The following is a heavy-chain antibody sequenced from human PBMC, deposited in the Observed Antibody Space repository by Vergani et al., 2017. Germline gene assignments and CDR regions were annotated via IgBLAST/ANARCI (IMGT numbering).Heavy chain of an antibody. Sequence: EVQLVESGGGLVQPGRSLRLSCAASGFTFSSYAMSWVRQAPGKGLEWVSSISVYDGRTFYADSVKGRFTISRDNSKNTLYLQMNSLRAEDTAVYFCVKDPRDIVAVPGPHDYWGNEPWSPSPQ. V-gene: IGHV3-23*04. CDR2: ISVYDGRT. D-gene: IGHD2-2*01. J-gene: IGHJ4*01. CDR3: VKDPRDIVAVPGPHDY. CDR1: GFTFSSYA.